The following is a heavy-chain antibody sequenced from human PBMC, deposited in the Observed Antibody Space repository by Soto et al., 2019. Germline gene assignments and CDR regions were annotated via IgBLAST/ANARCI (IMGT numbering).Heavy chain of an antibody. D-gene: IGHD4-17*01. CDR2: LKSIPAGGTT. V-gene: IGHV3-15*07. CDR1: GFTFSNAW. Sequence: GGSLRLSCVGSGFTFSNAWMNWVRQAPGKGLEWVGRLKSIPAGGTTDYSAPVKGRFIISRDDSKNTVYLQMNSLKVEDTAVYYCNTGDALTTGFDYWGKGTLVTVPQ. CDR3: NTGDALTTGFDY. J-gene: IGHJ4*02.